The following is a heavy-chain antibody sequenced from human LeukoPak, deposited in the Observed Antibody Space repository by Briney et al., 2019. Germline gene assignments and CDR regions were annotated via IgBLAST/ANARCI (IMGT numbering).Heavy chain of an antibody. CDR2: INPSGGST. D-gene: IGHD6-13*01. Sequence: ASVKVSCKASGYTFTSYYMHWVRQAPGQGLEWMGIINPSGGSTSYAQKLQGRVTMTTDTSTSTAYMELRSLRSDDTAVYYCARDVYSTAAAGTFDYWGQGTLVTVSS. V-gene: IGHV1-46*01. J-gene: IGHJ4*02. CDR1: GYTFTSYY. CDR3: ARDVYSTAAAGTFDY.